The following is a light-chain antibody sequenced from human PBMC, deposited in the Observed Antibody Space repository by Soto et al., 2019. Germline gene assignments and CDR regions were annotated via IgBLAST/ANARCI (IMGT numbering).Light chain of an antibody. Sequence: EIVMTQSQATLSVSPGEGATLSCRATQSINKNLAWYQQKPGQAPRLLIFGASARATGIPARFVGSGSGTEFSLSISSLQSEDFAVYYCQQYENWPRTFGQGTRVEIK. V-gene: IGKV3D-15*01. CDR1: QSINKN. J-gene: IGKJ1*01. CDR2: GAS. CDR3: QQYENWPRT.